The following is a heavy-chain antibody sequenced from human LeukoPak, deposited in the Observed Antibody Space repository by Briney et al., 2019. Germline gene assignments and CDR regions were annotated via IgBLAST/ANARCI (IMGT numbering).Heavy chain of an antibody. V-gene: IGHV1-18*01. CDR2: ISGKNGNT. CDR3: ARRVRLGELYY. Sequence: ASVKVSCKTSGYTFNIYGVNWVRQAPGQGLEWMGWISGKNGNTDYAEKFQDRVTMTTDTSTSTAYMELRSLRSEDTAIYYCARRVRLGELYYWGQGSLVTVSS. J-gene: IGHJ4*02. CDR1: GYTFNIYG. D-gene: IGHD3-16*01.